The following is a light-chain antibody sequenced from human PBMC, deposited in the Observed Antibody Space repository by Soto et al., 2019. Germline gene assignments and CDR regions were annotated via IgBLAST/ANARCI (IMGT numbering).Light chain of an antibody. CDR3: HHYDSLPIHT. CDR2: DVS. CDR1: RDISNY. J-gene: IGKJ2*01. Sequence: DIQMTQSPSSLSASVGDRVTITCQASRDISNYLNWYQQKPGKAPKLLIYDVSNLETGVPSRFSGSASGTHFAFTIRSLQPEDAATYYCHHYDSLPIHTFGLGTKLEI. V-gene: IGKV1-33*01.